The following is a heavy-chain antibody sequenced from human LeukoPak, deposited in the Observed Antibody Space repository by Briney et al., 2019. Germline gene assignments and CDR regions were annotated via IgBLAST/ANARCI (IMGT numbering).Heavy chain of an antibody. J-gene: IGHJ4*02. CDR3: TRIRHGDYFDY. D-gene: IGHD4-17*01. CDR2: VRNKPNGYTT. V-gene: IGHV3-72*01. CDR1: GFSISDHY. Sequence: GGSLRLSCAASGFSISDHYMDWVRQAPGKGLEWVGRVRNKPNGYTTDYGTSVKGRFTISRDDSKNSLYLQMNSLTSEDTAVYYCTRIRHGDYFDYWGQGTLVSVSS.